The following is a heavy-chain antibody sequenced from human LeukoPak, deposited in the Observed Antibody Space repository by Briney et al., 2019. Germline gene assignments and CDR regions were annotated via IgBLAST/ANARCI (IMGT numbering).Heavy chain of an antibody. D-gene: IGHD5-24*01. V-gene: IGHV4-38-2*01. J-gene: IGHJ4*02. CDR3: ARRTRWLQLEGFDY. CDR1: GYSISSGYY. Sequence: SETLSLTCAVSGYSISSGYYWGWIRQPPGKGLEWIGSIYHSGSTYYNPSLKSRVTISVDTSKNQFSLKLSSVTAADTAVYYCARRTRWLQLEGFDYWGQGTLVTVSS. CDR2: IYHSGST.